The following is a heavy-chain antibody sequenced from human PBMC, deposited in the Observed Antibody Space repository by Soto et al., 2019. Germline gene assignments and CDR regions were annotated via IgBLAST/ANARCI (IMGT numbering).Heavy chain of an antibody. J-gene: IGHJ4*02. CDR2: IYYSGST. CDR3: ATRLYGDFDY. D-gene: IGHD4-17*01. CDR1: GFSISRGGYY. V-gene: IGHV4-31*03. Sequence: SETLSLTCTVSGFSISRGGYYWSWIRQHPGKGLEWIGKIYYSGSTYYNPSLKSRVTISVDTSKNQFSLKLSSVTAADTAVYYCATRLYGDFDYCGQGTLVTVPS.